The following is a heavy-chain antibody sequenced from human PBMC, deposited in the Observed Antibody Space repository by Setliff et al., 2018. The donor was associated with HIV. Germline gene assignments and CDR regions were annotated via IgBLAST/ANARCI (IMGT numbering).Heavy chain of an antibody. CDR3: ARWSCGRTTCYDSPYNWFDP. CDR1: GYTFTSYG. D-gene: IGHD2-2*01. CDR2: ISPYNGHT. Sequence: GASVKVSCKASGYTFTSYGIGWVRQAPGQGLEWMGWISPYNGHTNYAQRLQGGVTMSTDTSTSTAYMELTSLRFDDTAVYYCARWSCGRTTCYDSPYNWFDPWGQGTLGTVSS. J-gene: IGHJ5*02. V-gene: IGHV1-18*01.